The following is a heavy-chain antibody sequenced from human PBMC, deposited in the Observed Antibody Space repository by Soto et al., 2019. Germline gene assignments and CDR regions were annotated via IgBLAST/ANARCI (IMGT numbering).Heavy chain of an antibody. Sequence: GGSLRLSCAASGFTFSSYGMHWVRQAPGKGLEWVAVISYHGSNKYYADSVKGRFTISRDNSKNTLYLQMNSLRAEDTAVYYCAKFATYYNFWRLYSYNWGQGTLVTVSS. CDR2: ISYHGSNK. V-gene: IGHV3-30*18. CDR1: GFTFSSYG. CDR3: AKFATYYNFWRLYSYN. D-gene: IGHD3-3*01. J-gene: IGHJ4*02.